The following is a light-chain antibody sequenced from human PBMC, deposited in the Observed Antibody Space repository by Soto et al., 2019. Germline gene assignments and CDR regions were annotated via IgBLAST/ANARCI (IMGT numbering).Light chain of an antibody. J-gene: IGKJ2*01. V-gene: IGKV3-20*01. Sequence: EIVLTQSPGTLSLSPGERATLSCRASQSVSSSYLAWYQQKPGQAPRPLIYGASSRATGIPDRFSGSGSGTDFTLTISRLEPEDFSVYYCHQYGSSPLYTFGQGTKLDIK. CDR2: GAS. CDR1: QSVSSSY. CDR3: HQYGSSPLYT.